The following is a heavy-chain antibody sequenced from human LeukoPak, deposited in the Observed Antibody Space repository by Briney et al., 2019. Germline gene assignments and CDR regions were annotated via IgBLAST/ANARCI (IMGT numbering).Heavy chain of an antibody. D-gene: IGHD6-19*01. Sequence: GASVKISCKVSGYTFTDYYMHWVQQAPGKGLEWMGLVDPEDGETIYAEKFQGRVTITADTSTDTAYMEPSSLRSEDTAVYYCATDGIAVGEGWFDPWGQGTLVTVSS. J-gene: IGHJ5*02. V-gene: IGHV1-69-2*01. CDR1: GYTFTDYY. CDR2: VDPEDGET. CDR3: ATDGIAVGEGWFDP.